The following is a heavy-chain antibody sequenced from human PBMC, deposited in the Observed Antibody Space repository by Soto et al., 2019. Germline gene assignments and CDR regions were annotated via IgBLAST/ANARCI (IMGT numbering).Heavy chain of an antibody. Sequence: QVQLVQSGGEVKKPGASVKVSCKASGYTFTNYGISWVRQAPGQGREWLGWISTYNSNTNSAPRLQGRLTMTTDTSTSTDSMELRSLTSDDTAVYYCARDERDSCSGGDCFYFDYWSQGTLVTVSS. CDR3: ARDERDSCSGGDCFYFDY. CDR2: ISTYNSNT. D-gene: IGHD2-21*02. V-gene: IGHV1-18*04. CDR1: GYTFTNYG. J-gene: IGHJ4*02.